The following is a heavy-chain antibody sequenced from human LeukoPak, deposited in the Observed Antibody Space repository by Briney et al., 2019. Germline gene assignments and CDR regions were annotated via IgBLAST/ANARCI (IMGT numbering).Heavy chain of an antibody. CDR3: ARGGYDILTGYPNNWFDP. J-gene: IGHJ5*02. Sequence: ASETLSLTCAVYGGSFSGYYLSWIRQPPGKGLEWIGEINHSGSTNYNPSLKSRVTISVDTSKNQFSLKLSSVTAADTAVYYCARGGYDILTGYPNNWFDPWGQGTLVTVSS. V-gene: IGHV4-34*01. D-gene: IGHD3-9*01. CDR2: INHSGST. CDR1: GGSFSGYY.